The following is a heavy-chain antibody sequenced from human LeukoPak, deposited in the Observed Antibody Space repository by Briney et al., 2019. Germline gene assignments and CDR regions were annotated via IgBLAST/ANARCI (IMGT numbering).Heavy chain of an antibody. CDR2: ISSSSSTT. CDR3: ARDRHKYNYDSGGYPPY. Sequence: GGSLRLSCAASGFTFSSYSMLWVRQAPGKGLEWVSYISSSSSTTYYADSVKGRFTISRDNAKNSLYLQMNTLRAEDTAVYYCARDRHKYNYDSGGYPPYWGQGTLVTVSS. J-gene: IGHJ4*02. D-gene: IGHD3-22*01. V-gene: IGHV3-48*01. CDR1: GFTFSSYS.